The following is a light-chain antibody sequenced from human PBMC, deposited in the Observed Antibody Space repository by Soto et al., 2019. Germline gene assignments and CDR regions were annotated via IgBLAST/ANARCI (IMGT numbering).Light chain of an antibody. CDR1: QTISNNF. V-gene: IGKV3D-20*01. Sequence: EIVLTQSPATLSLSPGERATLSCGASQTISNNFLAWYQQRPGLAPRLLIYDASNRAAGIPDRFSGSGSGTDFTLTISRLEPEAFPVYYCQQFDKLITFGGGTKVEI. J-gene: IGKJ4*01. CDR3: QQFDKLIT. CDR2: DAS.